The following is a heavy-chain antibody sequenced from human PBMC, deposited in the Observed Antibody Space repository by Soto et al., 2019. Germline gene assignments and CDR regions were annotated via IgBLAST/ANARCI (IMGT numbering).Heavy chain of an antibody. CDR1: GFAFNTYS. Sequence: EVQLVESGGGLVKPGGSLRLSCTASGFAFNTYSMNWVRQAPGKGLEWVSSINEDSTYIYYAESLRGRITISRDNAKDSLFLQMNSLRTNDTAVYYCVRDLGRYFGSGYMDLWGDGATVTVSS. D-gene: IGHD3-9*01. J-gene: IGHJ6*03. CDR2: INEDSTYI. V-gene: IGHV3-21*02. CDR3: VRDLGRYFGSGYMDL.